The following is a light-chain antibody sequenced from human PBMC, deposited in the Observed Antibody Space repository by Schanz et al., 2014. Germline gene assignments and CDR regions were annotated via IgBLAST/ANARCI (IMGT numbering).Light chain of an antibody. J-gene: IGLJ2*01. CDR2: DVS. V-gene: IGLV2-14*02. CDR3: SSYTSIDTLV. Sequence: QSVLTQPASVSGSPGQSITISCTGTSSDVGSYNLVSWYQQHPGKAPKLMIYDVSHRPSGVSNRFSGSKSVNTASLTISGLQAEDEADYYCSSYTSIDTLVFGGGTKVTVL. CDR1: SSDVGSYNL.